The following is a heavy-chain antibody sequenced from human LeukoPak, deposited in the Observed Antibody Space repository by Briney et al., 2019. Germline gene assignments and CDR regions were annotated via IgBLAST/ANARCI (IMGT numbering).Heavy chain of an antibody. V-gene: IGHV3-48*01. CDR3: ARGSTYYDSSGQVPFDY. CDR2: ISSSSSTI. CDR1: GFTFSTYS. Sequence: GGSLRLSCAASGFTFSTYSMNWVRQAPGKGLEWVSYISSSSSTIYYADSVKGRFTISRDNAKDSLYLQMNSLRAEDTAVYYCARGSTYYDSSGQVPFDYWGQGTLVTVSS. D-gene: IGHD3-22*01. J-gene: IGHJ4*02.